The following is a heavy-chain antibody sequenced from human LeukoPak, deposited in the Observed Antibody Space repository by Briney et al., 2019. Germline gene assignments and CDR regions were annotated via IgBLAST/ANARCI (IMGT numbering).Heavy chain of an antibody. CDR3: ARGGTIFGVVISKADY. D-gene: IGHD3-3*01. J-gene: IGHJ4*02. CDR1: GYTFTSYG. Sequence: ASAKVSCKASGYTFTSYGISWVRQAPGQGLEWMGWISAYNGNTNYAQKLQGRVTMTTDTSTSTAYMELRSLRSDDTAVYYCARGGTIFGVVISKADYWGQGTLVTVSS. V-gene: IGHV1-18*01. CDR2: ISAYNGNT.